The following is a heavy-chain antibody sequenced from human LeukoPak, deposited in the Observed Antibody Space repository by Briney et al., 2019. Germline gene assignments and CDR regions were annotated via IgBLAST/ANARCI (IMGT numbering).Heavy chain of an antibody. J-gene: IGHJ3*01. CDR1: GFTFSNYW. V-gene: IGHV3-74*01. CDR2: INSDGSST. CDR3: AKDSFYALDV. Sequence: GGSLRLSCAASGFTFSNYWMHWVRQAPGKGLVWVSHINSDGSSTGYADSVKGRFTISRDNSKNTLYLQMNSLRAEDTAIYYCAKDSFYALDVWGQGTMVTVSS.